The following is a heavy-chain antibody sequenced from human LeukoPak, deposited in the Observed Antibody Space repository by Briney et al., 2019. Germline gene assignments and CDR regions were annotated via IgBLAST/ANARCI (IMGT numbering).Heavy chain of an antibody. V-gene: IGHV4-34*01. Sequence: SETLSLTCAVYGGSFSGYYWSWIRLPPGKGLEWIGEINHSGSTNYNPSLKSRVTISVDTSKNQFSLKLSSVTAADTAVYYCAREGGVRVLDYWGQGTLVTVSS. CDR2: INHSGST. CDR1: GGSFSGYY. J-gene: IGHJ4*02. CDR3: AREGGVRVLDY. D-gene: IGHD3-10*01.